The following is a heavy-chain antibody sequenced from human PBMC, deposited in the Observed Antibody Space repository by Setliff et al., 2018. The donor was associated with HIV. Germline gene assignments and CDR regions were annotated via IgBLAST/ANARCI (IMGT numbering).Heavy chain of an antibody. CDR2: IKEDGSEI. Sequence: PGGSLRLSCAASGFSISDFWMSWVRQAPGKGLEWVANIKEDGSEIHYVDSVKGRFTISRDNAKNSLYLQMNSLRAEDTAIYYCARVLPFLELDYWGQGTLVTVSS. CDR3: ARVLPFLELDY. J-gene: IGHJ4*02. CDR1: GFSISDFW. V-gene: IGHV3-7*04.